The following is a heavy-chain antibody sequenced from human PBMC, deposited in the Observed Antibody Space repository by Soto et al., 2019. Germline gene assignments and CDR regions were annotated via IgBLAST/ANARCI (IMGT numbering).Heavy chain of an antibody. Sequence: QVQLVQSGAEVKKPGASVKVSCKASGYTFTSYAMHWVRQAPGQRLEWMGWINAGNGNTKYSQKFQGRVTITRDTSASTAYMELSSLRSEDTAVDYCAGGSGLTYFDYWGQGTLVTVSS. CDR2: INAGNGNT. D-gene: IGHD3-10*01. J-gene: IGHJ4*02. CDR3: AGGSGLTYFDY. V-gene: IGHV1-3*01. CDR1: GYTFTSYA.